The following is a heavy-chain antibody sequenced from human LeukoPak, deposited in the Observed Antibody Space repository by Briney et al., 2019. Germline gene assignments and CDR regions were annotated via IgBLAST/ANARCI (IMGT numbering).Heavy chain of an antibody. V-gene: IGHV3-21*04. CDR1: GFNFTNYN. J-gene: IGHJ4*02. D-gene: IGHD6-13*01. CDR3: ARREWAAGTAFDY. CDR2: ISSSSSDI. Sequence: GGSLRLSCVTSGFNFTNYNMNWVRQAPGKGLEWISSISSSSSDIHHLDSVKGRFTVSRDNAKSSLYLQMNSLRAEDTALYYCARREWAAGTAFDYWGQGTLVTVSS.